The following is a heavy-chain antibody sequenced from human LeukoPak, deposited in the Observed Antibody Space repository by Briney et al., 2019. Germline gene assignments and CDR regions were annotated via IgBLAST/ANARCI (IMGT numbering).Heavy chain of an antibody. CDR1: GFTFSSYA. CDR3: AKLYCSSTSCYHGGLYFDY. J-gene: IGHJ4*02. V-gene: IGHV3-23*01. Sequence: GGSLRLSCAAPGFTFSSYAMSWVRQAPGKGLEWVSAISGSGGSTYYADSVKGRFTISRDNSKNTLYLRMNSLRAEDTAVYYCAKLYCSSTSCYHGGLYFDYWGQGTLVTVSS. CDR2: ISGSGGST. D-gene: IGHD2-2*01.